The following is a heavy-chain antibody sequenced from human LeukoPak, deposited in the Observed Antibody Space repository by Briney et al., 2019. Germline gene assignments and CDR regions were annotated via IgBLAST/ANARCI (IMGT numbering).Heavy chain of an antibody. D-gene: IGHD3-10*01. CDR2: IYTGDST. CDR3: ARGQMVRGVKGYYFDY. J-gene: IGHJ4*02. CDR1: GFTVSSNY. Sequence: PGGSLRLSCAASGFTVSSNYMSWVRQAPGKGLEWVSVIYTGDSTYYADSVKGRFSISRDNSKNTLFLQMNSLRAEDTAAYYCARGQMVRGVKGYYFDYWGQGTLVTVSS. V-gene: IGHV3-66*01.